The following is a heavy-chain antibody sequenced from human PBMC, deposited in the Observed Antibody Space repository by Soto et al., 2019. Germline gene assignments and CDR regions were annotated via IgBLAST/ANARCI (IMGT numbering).Heavy chain of an antibody. CDR3: ARTYYYRSGTYFAWFDP. CDR1: GGSFSGYY. J-gene: IGHJ5*02. D-gene: IGHD3-10*01. Sequence: LSLTCAVYGGSFSGYYWTWIRQPPGTGLEWIGQIKHSGGTNYNPLLKSRVTISVDTPRNQFSLKLSSVTAADTAVYFCARTYYYRSGTYFAWFDPWGQGTLVTVSS. CDR2: IKHSGGT. V-gene: IGHV4-34*01.